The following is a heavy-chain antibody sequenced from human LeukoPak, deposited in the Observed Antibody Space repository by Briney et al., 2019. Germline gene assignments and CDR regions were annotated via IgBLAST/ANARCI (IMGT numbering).Heavy chain of an antibody. D-gene: IGHD4-23*01. CDR1: GFPFNTYA. CDR3: VRQGGGDNCR. V-gene: IGHV3-66*02. J-gene: IGHJ4*01. CDR2: MYPWGSA. Sequence: GGSLRLSCVASGFPFNTYAMSWVRQAPGRGLEWVSVMYPWGSAFYTDSVKGRFTVTRDESKNMMFLQMNTLRPDDTAMYYCVRQGGGDNCRWGQGALVTVSS.